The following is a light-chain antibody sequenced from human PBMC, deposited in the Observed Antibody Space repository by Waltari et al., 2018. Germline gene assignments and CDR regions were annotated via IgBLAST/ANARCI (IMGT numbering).Light chain of an antibody. Sequence: EIVLTQSPGTLSLSLGERATVSCRTSQSVSRALAWYQQKPGQAPRLLIYGASTRATGTPDRFRGSGSETDFSLTISRQESDDFAVYYCQHYLRLPVTFGQGTTVEI. CDR2: GAS. J-gene: IGKJ1*01. CDR1: QSVSRA. V-gene: IGKV3-20*01. CDR3: QHYLRLPVT.